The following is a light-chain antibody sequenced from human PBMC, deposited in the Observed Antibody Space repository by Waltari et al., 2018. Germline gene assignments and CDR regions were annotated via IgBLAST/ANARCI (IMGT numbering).Light chain of an antibody. CDR3: SSYMNSSLV. Sequence: QSALTQPASVSGSPGQSITISCTGTSSDIGGYKYVSWYQQHPGKAPKLMIYVVSNRPSGVSNRFSGSKSGSTASLTISGLQYEDEADYYCSSYMNSSLVFGAGTKVTVL. CDR1: SSDIGGYKY. J-gene: IGLJ3*02. V-gene: IGLV2-14*01. CDR2: VVS.